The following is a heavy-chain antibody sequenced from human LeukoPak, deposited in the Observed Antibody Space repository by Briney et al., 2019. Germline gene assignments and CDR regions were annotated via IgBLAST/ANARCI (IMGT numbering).Heavy chain of an antibody. CDR2: XSGSGGST. V-gene: IGHV3-23*01. CDR3: XXDAVKSSSTSCQVNWFDP. J-gene: IGHJ5*02. CDR1: GSTFSSYA. Sequence: GGSLRLSCAASGSTFSSYAMSWVRQAPGKGLEWVSAXSGSGGSTYYADSVXGRFTISRDNSKNTLYLQMNSLRAEDTAVYYXXXDAVKSSSTSCQVNWFDPWGQGTLVTVSS. D-gene: IGHD2-2*01.